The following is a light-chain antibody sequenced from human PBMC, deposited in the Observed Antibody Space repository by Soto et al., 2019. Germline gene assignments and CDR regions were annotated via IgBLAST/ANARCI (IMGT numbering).Light chain of an antibody. CDR2: GAS. V-gene: IGKV3-15*01. CDR1: QSVSSN. CDR3: QQYNNWPPIT. Sequence: EIVMTQSPATLSVSPGERATLSCRASQSVSSNLAWYQQKPGQAPRLLIYGASTRATGIPARFSGSGSGTEVTLTISSLQSGDFAVYYGQQYNNWPPITCGQGTRLEIK. J-gene: IGKJ5*01.